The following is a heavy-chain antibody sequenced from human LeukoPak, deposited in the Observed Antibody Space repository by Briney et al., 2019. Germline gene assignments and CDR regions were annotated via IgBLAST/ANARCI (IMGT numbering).Heavy chain of an antibody. V-gene: IGHV1-69*06. J-gene: IGHJ4*02. CDR1: GGTFSSYA. CDR3: AIEANSSGWYALGY. Sequence: ASVKVSCKASGGTFSSYAISWVRQAPGQGLEWMGGIIPIFGTANYAQKFQGRVTITADKSTSTAYMELSSLRSEDTAVYYCAIEANSSGWYALGYWGQGTLVTVSS. D-gene: IGHD6-19*01. CDR2: IIPIFGTA.